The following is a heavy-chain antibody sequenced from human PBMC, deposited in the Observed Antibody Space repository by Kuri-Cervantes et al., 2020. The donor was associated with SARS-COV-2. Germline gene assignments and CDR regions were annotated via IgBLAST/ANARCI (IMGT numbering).Heavy chain of an antibody. CDR2: IYPGDSDT. CDR1: GYSFTSYW. J-gene: IGHJ5*02. Sequence: GGSLRLSCKGSGYSFTSYWIGWVRQMPGKGLEWMGIIYPGDSDTRYSPSFQGQVTISADKSISTAYLQWSSLKASDTAMYYCARQIVVVPAAIYWFDPWGQGTLVTVSS. D-gene: IGHD2-2*01. V-gene: IGHV5-51*01. CDR3: ARQIVVVPAAIYWFDP.